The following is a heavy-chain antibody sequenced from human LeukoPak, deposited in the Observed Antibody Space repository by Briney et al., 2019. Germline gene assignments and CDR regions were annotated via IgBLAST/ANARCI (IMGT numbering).Heavy chain of an antibody. D-gene: IGHD5-18*01. Sequence: PSETLSLTCAVYGGSFSGYYWSWIRQPPGKGLEWIGEINHSGSTNYNPSLKSRVTISVDTSKNQFSLKLSSVTAADTAVYYCARGGYSYGYPYYYYMDVWGKGTTVTVSS. CDR3: ARGGYSYGYPYYYYMDV. CDR2: INHSGST. J-gene: IGHJ6*03. CDR1: GGSFSGYY. V-gene: IGHV4-34*01.